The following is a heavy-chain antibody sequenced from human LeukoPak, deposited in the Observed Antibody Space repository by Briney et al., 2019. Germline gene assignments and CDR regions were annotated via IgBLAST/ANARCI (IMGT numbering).Heavy chain of an antibody. J-gene: IGHJ3*02. Sequence: GESLRLSCAASGFTFSSYSMNWVRQAPGKGLEWVSSISGSSSYIYYADSVKGRFTISRDNAKNSLYLQMNSLRAEDTAVYYCARDPPRVVPATTAFDIWGQGTMVTVSS. CDR3: ARDPPRVVPATTAFDI. CDR1: GFTFSSYS. D-gene: IGHD2-2*01. V-gene: IGHV3-21*01. CDR2: ISGSSSYI.